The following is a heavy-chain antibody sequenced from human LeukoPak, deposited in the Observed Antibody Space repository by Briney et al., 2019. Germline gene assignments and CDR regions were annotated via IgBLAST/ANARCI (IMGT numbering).Heavy chain of an antibody. CDR1: GVTINNY. D-gene: IGHD2-2*01. CDR3: ARGRYCSSTSCKYFDY. CDR2: IKQDGSEK. J-gene: IGHJ4*02. V-gene: IGHV3-7*04. Sequence: GGPLRLSCAASGVTINNYMNWVRQAPGKGLEWVAKIKQDGSEKYQLDSVKARFTISRDNAKNPLYLQMNSLRAEDTAVYYCARGRYCSSTSCKYFDYWGQGTLVTVSS.